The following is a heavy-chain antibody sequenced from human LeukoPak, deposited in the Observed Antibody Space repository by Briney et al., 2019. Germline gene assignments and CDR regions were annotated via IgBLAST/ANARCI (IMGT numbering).Heavy chain of an antibody. D-gene: IGHD3-10*01. CDR2: IYSGGST. V-gene: IGHV3-53*01. Sequence: PGGSLRLSCAASGFTVSSNYMSWVRQAPGKGLEWVSVIYSGGSTYYADSVKGRFTITRDNSKNTLYLQMNSLRAEDTAVYYCARGRYYGSGSYLDYWGQGTLVTVSS. J-gene: IGHJ4*02. CDR3: ARGRYYGSGSYLDY. CDR1: GFTVSSNY.